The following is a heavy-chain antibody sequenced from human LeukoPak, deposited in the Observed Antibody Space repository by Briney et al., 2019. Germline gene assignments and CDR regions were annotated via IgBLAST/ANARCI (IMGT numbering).Heavy chain of an antibody. D-gene: IGHD3-16*01. CDR1: GFTFSSYW. CDR3: ARGGSPSDH. CDR2: IHLDGRTT. Sequence: GGSLRLSCAASGFTFSSYWMHWVRQSPGKGLVWVSRIHLDGRTTNYADSVKGRFTVSRDNANNILYLQMDSLRHDDTAVYYCARGGSPSDHWGQGTLVTVSS. J-gene: IGHJ4*02. V-gene: IGHV3-74*01.